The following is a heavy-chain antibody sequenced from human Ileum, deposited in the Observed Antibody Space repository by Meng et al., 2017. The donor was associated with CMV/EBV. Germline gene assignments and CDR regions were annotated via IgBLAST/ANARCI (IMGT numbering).Heavy chain of an antibody. Sequence: QVQLVQSGAEVKKPGASVKVSCKASGYTFTSYYLHWVRQAPGQGLEWMGVINPSDFTTYYAQNFRGRISVTRDTSTSTIYMELRSLRSEDTAVYYCARSIIRPAGAESYWGQGTLVTVSS. CDR3: ARSIIRPAGAESY. D-gene: IGHD2/OR15-2a*01. CDR2: INPSDFTT. CDR1: GYTFTSYY. J-gene: IGHJ4*02. V-gene: IGHV1-46*01.